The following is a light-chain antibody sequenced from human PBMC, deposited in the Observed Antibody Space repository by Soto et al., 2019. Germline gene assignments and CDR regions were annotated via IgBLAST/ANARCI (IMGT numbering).Light chain of an antibody. V-gene: IGLV2-14*01. Sequence: QSVLTQPASVSGSPGQSITISCTGTSSDVGGYNYVSWYQQHPGKAPKLMIYDVSTRPSGVSNRFSGSKSGNTASLTISGLQAEDEADYYCSSYTSSSTKVFGGGTKLTFL. CDR1: SSDVGGYNY. J-gene: IGLJ2*01. CDR2: DVS. CDR3: SSYTSSSTKV.